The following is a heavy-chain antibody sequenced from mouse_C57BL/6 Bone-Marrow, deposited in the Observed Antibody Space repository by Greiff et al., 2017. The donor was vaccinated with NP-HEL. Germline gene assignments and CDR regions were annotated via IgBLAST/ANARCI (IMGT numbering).Heavy chain of an antibody. D-gene: IGHD1-1*01. V-gene: IGHV1-63*01. CDR3: ARESLYYGSSYWYFDV. CDR1: GYTFTNYW. J-gene: IGHJ1*03. CDR2: IYPGGGYT. Sequence: VQLQQSGAELVRPGTSVKMSCKASGYTFTNYWIGWAKQRPGHGLEWIGDIYPGGGYTNYNEKFKGKATLTADKSSSTAYMQFSSLTSEDSAIYYCARESLYYGSSYWYFDVWGTGTTVTVSS.